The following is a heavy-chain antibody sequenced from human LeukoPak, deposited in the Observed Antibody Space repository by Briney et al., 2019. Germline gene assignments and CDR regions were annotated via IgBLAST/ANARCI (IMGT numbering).Heavy chain of an antibody. J-gene: IGHJ6*03. CDR1: GYTFTGYY. V-gene: IGHV1-2*02. D-gene: IGHD4-17*01. CDR3: ARAAGDYGDYDYFYYMDV. CDR2: INPTSGGT. Sequence: ASVKVSCKASGYTFTGYYMHWVRQAPGEGLERMGWINPTSGGTKYAQKFQGRVTMTRDTSISTAYMERNALRSDDTAMYYCARAAGDYGDYDYFYYMDVWGKGTTVTISS.